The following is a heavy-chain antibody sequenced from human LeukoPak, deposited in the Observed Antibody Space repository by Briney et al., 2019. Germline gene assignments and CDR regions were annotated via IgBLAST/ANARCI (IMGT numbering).Heavy chain of an antibody. V-gene: IGHV4-59*01. CDR2: ISYSGRT. CDR1: GGSISSYY. J-gene: IGHJ4*02. D-gene: IGHD7-27*01. Sequence: SETLPLTCTVSGGSISSYYWSWIRQPPGKGLEWIGYISYSGRTNYNPSLKSRVTISVDTSKNQFSLRLSSVTAADTAVYYCARKTGDLYYFDYWGQGTLVTVSS. CDR3: ARKTGDLYYFDY.